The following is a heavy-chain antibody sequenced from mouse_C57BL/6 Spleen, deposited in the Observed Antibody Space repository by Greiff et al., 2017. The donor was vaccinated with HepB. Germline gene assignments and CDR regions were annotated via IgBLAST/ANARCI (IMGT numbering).Heavy chain of an antibody. CDR2: IDPSDSYT. CDR3: ARTGGNSHAMDD. D-gene: IGHD2-1*01. Sequence: QVQLQQPGAELVKPGASVKMSCKASGYTFTSYWMQWVKQRPGQGLEWIGEIDPSDSYTNYNQKFKGKATLTVDTSSSTAYMQLSSLTSEYAAVYYCARTGGNSHAMDDWGQGTSVTVSS. CDR1: GYTFTSYW. V-gene: IGHV1-50*01. J-gene: IGHJ4*01.